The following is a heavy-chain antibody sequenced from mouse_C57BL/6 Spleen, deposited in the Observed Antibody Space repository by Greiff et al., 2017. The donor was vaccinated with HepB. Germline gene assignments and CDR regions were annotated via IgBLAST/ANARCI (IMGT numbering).Heavy chain of an antibody. CDR1: GYTFTSYW. CDR2: IDPSDSYT. CDR3: AREGRIITTEGYFDY. V-gene: IGHV1-50*01. Sequence: VQLQQPGAELVKPGASVKLSCKASGYTFTSYWMQWVKQRPGQGLEWIGEIDPSDSYTNYNQKFKGKATLTVDTSSSTAYMQLSSLTSEDSAVYYCAREGRIITTEGYFDYWGQGTTLTVSS. J-gene: IGHJ2*01. D-gene: IGHD1-1*01.